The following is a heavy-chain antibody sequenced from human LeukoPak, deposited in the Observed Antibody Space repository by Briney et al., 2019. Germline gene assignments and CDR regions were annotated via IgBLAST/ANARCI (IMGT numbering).Heavy chain of an antibody. CDR1: GYTFTGYY. D-gene: IGHD3-22*01. J-gene: IGHJ4*02. CDR2: INPNSGGT. V-gene: IGHV1-2*02. Sequence: GASVKVSCKASGYTFTGYYVHWVRQAPGQGLEWMGWINPNSGGTNYAQKFQGRATMTRDTSISTAYMELSRLRSDDTAVYYCARGVDYYDPIDYWGQGTLVTVSS. CDR3: ARGVDYYDPIDY.